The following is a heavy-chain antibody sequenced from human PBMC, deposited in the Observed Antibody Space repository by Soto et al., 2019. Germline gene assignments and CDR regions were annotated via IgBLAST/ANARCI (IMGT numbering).Heavy chain of an antibody. CDR3: ARGLITGSHYSGGWYYFDS. CDR1: GESFSGYI. J-gene: IGHJ4*02. CDR2: INHSASA. Sequence: SETLSLTCAVYGESFSGYIWTWIRQTPGKGLQWIGQINHSASASYNPSLKSRVTISVHTSNSQFSLELSSVTAADTAVYYCARGLITGSHYSGGWYYFDSWGQGTQVTVSS. V-gene: IGHV4-34*01. D-gene: IGHD6-19*01.